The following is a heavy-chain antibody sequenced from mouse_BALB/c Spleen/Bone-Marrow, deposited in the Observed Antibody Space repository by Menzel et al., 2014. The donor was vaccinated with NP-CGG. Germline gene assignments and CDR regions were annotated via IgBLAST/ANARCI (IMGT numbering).Heavy chain of an antibody. J-gene: IGHJ4*01. V-gene: IGHV14-4*02. CDR2: IDPENGDT. CDR1: GFNIKDFY. Sequence: EVQLVESGAELVRSGASVKLSCTGSGFNIKDFYMHWVKQRPEQGLEWIGWIDPENGDTEYAPKFQGKATLTAGTSSNTAYLQLNSLTSEDTAVYYCNADTRAMDYWGQGTSVTVSS. CDR3: NADTRAMDY.